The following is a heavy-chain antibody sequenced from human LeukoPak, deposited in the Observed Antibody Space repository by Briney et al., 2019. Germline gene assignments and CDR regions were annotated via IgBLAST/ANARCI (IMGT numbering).Heavy chain of an antibody. CDR1: GFTFSSYS. J-gene: IGHJ4*02. CDR3: AKDVEAPLTYYFDY. D-gene: IGHD5-24*01. V-gene: IGHV3-9*01. CDR2: ISWNSGSI. Sequence: PGGSLRLSCAASGFTFSSYSMNWVRQAPGKGLEWVSVISWNSGSIGYADSVKGRFTISRDNSKNSLYLQMNSLRAEDTALYYCAKDVEAPLTYYFDYWGQGTLVTVSS.